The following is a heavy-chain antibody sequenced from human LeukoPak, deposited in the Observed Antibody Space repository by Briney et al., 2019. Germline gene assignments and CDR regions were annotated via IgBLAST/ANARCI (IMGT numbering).Heavy chain of an antibody. CDR3: ARVAVIAAAGNTFDI. Sequence: SGTLSLTCAVSGXSISSSNWWSWVRQPPGKGLEWIGEIYHSGSTNYNPSLKSRVTMSVDKSKNQFSLKVSSVTAADTAMFYCARVAVIAAAGNTFDIWGQGTMVTVSS. J-gene: IGHJ3*02. V-gene: IGHV4-4*02. CDR2: IYHSGST. D-gene: IGHD6-13*01. CDR1: GXSISSSNW.